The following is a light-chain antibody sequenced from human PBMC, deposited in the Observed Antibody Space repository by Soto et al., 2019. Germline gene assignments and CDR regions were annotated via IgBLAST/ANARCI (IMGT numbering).Light chain of an antibody. CDR2: WAS. Sequence: DIVMTQSPDSLAVSLGDRATINCKSSQSISSTSNKKNYLNWYQQKPGQPPKLLIYWASTRESGVPDRFSGSGSGKDFTLTISSLQAEDVAVYFCQQYYITPLAFGQGTKVEIK. V-gene: IGKV4-1*01. CDR3: QQYYITPLA. CDR1: QSISSTSNKKNY. J-gene: IGKJ1*01.